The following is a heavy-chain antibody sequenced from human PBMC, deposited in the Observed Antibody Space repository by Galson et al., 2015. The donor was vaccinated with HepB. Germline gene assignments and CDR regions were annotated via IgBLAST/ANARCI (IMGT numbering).Heavy chain of an antibody. Sequence: SLRLSCAASGFTVSSNYMSWVRQAPGKGLEWVSLIYSGGSTYYADSVKGRFTISRDNSKNTLYLQMSSLRAEDTAVYYCAGCGGYTSGWCFGAFDIWGQGTMVTVSS. D-gene: IGHD6-19*01. CDR1: GFTVSSNY. J-gene: IGHJ3*02. CDR3: AGCGGYTSGWCFGAFDI. V-gene: IGHV3-53*01. CDR2: IYSGGST.